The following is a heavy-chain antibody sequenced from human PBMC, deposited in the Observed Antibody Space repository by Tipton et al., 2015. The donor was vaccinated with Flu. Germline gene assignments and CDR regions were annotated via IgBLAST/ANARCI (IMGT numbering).Heavy chain of an antibody. D-gene: IGHD5-18*01. CDR2: IFPFVGTS. CDR1: GGIFSSYA. J-gene: IGHJ4*02. Sequence: QLVQSGAAVKKPGSSVKVSCKAAGGIFSSYAINWVRQAPGQGLEWMGRIFPFVGTSHHSQKFQGRVSFTADESTSTVYMELSSLRSDDTAVYFCANDGGYTVSYHFFDSWGQGTLVTVSS. CDR3: ANDGGYTVSYHFFDS. V-gene: IGHV1-69*18.